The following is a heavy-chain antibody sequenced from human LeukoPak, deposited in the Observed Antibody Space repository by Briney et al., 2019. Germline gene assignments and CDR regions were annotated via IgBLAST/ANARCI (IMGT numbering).Heavy chain of an antibody. V-gene: IGHV3-21*06. CDR3: ARGHSGSYQRSDAFDI. J-gene: IGHJ3*02. Sequence: PGGSLRLSCAASAFALSVYSINWVRQVPRKGLEWVSSISSGGSYIYYGDSVRGRFTVSRDNSKNTLYLQMNSLRAEDTAVYYCARGHSGSYQRSDAFDIWGQGTKVTVPS. CDR1: AFALSVYS. CDR2: ISSGGSYI. D-gene: IGHD1-26*01.